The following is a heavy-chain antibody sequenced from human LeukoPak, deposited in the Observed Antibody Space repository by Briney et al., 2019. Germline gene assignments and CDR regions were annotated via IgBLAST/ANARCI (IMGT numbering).Heavy chain of an antibody. Sequence: SETLSLTCTVSGGSISNYHWSWIRQPAGKGLEWIGQIHTSGSTNYNPPLKSRVTMTIDTTEDQVSLTIRSVTAADTAFYYCARRDISSGWSFDYWGQGTLVTVSS. CDR2: IHTSGST. J-gene: IGHJ4*02. CDR3: ARRDISSGWSFDY. V-gene: IGHV4-4*07. CDR1: GGSISNYH. D-gene: IGHD6-19*01.